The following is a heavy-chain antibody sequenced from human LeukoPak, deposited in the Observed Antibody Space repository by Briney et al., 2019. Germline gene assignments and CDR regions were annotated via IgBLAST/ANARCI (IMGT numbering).Heavy chain of an antibody. D-gene: IGHD5-24*01. J-gene: IGHJ4*02. V-gene: IGHV3-21*01. Sequence: PGGSLRLACAASGFSFVNDTMSWVRQLPGRRLEWVSSISTDSSYKYFGVSVRGRFSLSRDNAKKSLYLQLNSLRVDDTAVYYCVKEVDGQFVWGQGTQVTVSS. CDR3: VKEVDGQFV. CDR1: GFSFVNDT. CDR2: ISTDSSYK.